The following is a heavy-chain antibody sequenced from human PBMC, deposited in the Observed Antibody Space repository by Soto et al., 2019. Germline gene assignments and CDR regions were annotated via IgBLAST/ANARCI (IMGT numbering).Heavy chain of an antibody. CDR3: ARDRVDCSGGNCWRSVEDT. CDR2: IDPSGGGT. D-gene: IGHD2-15*01. Sequence: QVQLVQSGAEVKKPGASVKVSCKASGYTFTNYYMHWVRQAPGQGLEWMGIIDPSGGGTSYAQKFQGRLTMPRDTSTSTVYMELSSLRSEDTAVYYCARDRVDCSGGNCWRSVEDTWGQGTLVTVSS. V-gene: IGHV1-46*01. CDR1: GYTFTNYY. J-gene: IGHJ5*02.